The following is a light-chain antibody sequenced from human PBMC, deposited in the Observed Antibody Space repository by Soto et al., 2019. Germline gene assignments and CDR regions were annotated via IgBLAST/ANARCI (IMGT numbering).Light chain of an antibody. CDR2: AAS. J-gene: IGKJ4*01. CDR1: QGISSH. CDR3: QQINSYPLT. V-gene: IGKV1-9*01. Sequence: DIQLTQSPSFLSASVGDRVTITCRASQGISSHLAWYQQKPGKAPKLLIYAASTLQSGVPSRFSGSGSGTEFTLTISSLQPEDFATYYCQQINSYPLTFGGGTKVDIK.